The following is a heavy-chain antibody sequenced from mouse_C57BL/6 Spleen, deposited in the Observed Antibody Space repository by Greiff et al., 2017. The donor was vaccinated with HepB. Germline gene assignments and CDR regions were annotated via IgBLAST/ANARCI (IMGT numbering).Heavy chain of an antibody. CDR1: GYTFTSYW. V-gene: IGHV1-53*01. Sequence: QVQLQQPGTELVKPGASVKLSCKASGYTFTSYWMHWVKQRPGQGLEWIGNINPSNGGTNYNEKFKSKATLTVDKSYSTAYMQLSSLTSEDSAVYYCASPRQLRGAMDYWGQGTSVTVSS. CDR2: INPSNGGT. CDR3: ASPRQLRGAMDY. J-gene: IGHJ4*01. D-gene: IGHD3-2*02.